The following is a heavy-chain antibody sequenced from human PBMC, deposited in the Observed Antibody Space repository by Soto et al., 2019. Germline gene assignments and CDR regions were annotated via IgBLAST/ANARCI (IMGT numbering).Heavy chain of an antibody. CDR3: ARREATDGVLDF. CDR2: INGDGSAT. D-gene: IGHD1-26*01. J-gene: IGHJ4*02. CDR1: GFTFSIYW. V-gene: IGHV3-74*01. Sequence: GGSLRLSCAASGFTFSIYWMHWVRQAPGKGLVWVSRINGDGSATNYADSVKGRFTISRDNAKNTLHLQMNSLRAEDTALYYCARREATDGVLDFWGQGTLVTVSS.